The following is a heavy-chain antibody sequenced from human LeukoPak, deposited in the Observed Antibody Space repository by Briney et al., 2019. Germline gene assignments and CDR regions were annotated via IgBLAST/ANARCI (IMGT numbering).Heavy chain of an antibody. CDR1: GFTFSSYG. Sequence: GGSLRLSCAASGFTFSSYGMHWVRQAPGKGLEWVAVISYDGSNKYYADSVKGRFTISRDNSKNTLYLQMNSLRAEDTAVYYCAKDEGYSSSWYFHYFDYWGRGTLVTVSS. D-gene: IGHD6-13*01. CDR3: AKDEGYSSSWYFHYFDY. V-gene: IGHV3-30*18. CDR2: ISYDGSNK. J-gene: IGHJ4*02.